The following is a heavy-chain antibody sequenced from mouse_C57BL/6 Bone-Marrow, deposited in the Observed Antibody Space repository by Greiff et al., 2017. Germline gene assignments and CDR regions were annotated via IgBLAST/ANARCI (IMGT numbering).Heavy chain of an antibody. V-gene: IGHV1-20*01. D-gene: IGHD2-9*01. CDR3: ASSYDGYEDFGY. CDR2: IKPYNGDT. CDR1: GYSFTGYF. J-gene: IGHJ2*01. Sequence: EVQGVESGPELVKPWDSVSISCKASGYSFTGYFMNWVMQSHGKSLEWIGLIKPYNGDTFYNQMITGKATLTVDKSSSTSHMELRSLTSEDSAAYYCASSYDGYEDFGYGGKGPTPPAPQ.